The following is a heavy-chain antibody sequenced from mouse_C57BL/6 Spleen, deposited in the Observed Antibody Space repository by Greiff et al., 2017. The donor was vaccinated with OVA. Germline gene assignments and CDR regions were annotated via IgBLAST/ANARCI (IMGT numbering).Heavy chain of an antibody. CDR2: IDPSDSET. CDR3: AREIITGTFAY. D-gene: IGHD4-1*01. J-gene: IGHJ3*01. CDR1: GYTFTSYW. Sequence: QVQLQQPGAELVRPGSSVKLSCKASGYTFTSYWMHWVKQRPIQGLEWIGNIDPSDSETHYNQKFKDKATLTVDKSSSTAYMQLSSLTSEDSAVYYCAREIITGTFAYWGQGTLVTVSA. V-gene: IGHV1-52*01.